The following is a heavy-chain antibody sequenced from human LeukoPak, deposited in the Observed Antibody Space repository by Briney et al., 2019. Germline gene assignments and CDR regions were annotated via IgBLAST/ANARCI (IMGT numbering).Heavy chain of an antibody. Sequence: ASVKVSCKASGGTFSSYAISWVRQAPGQGLEWMGRIIPILGKANYAQKFQGRVTITADKYTSTAYMELSSLRSEDTAVYYCARGPYGDYSIDYWGQGTLVTVSS. CDR3: ARGPYGDYSIDY. J-gene: IGHJ4*02. D-gene: IGHD4-17*01. CDR2: IIPILGKA. CDR1: GGTFSSYA. V-gene: IGHV1-69*04.